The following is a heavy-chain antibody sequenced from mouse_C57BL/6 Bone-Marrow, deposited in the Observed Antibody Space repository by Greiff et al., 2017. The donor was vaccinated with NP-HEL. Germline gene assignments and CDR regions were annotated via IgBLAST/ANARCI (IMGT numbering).Heavy chain of an antibody. CDR3: TRDNYPPWFAY. Sequence: EVKLMESGEGLVKPGGSLKLSCAASGFTFSSYAMSWVRQTPEKRLEWVAYISSGGDYIYYADTVKGRFTISRDNARNTLYLQMSSLKSEDTAMYYCTRDNYPPWFAYWGQGTLVTVSA. J-gene: IGHJ3*01. D-gene: IGHD1-3*01. CDR1: GFTFSSYA. CDR2: ISSGGDYI. V-gene: IGHV5-9-1*02.